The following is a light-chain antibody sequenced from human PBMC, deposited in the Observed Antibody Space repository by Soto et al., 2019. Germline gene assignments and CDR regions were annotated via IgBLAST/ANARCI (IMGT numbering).Light chain of an antibody. CDR1: SSDVGGYNY. CDR2: EVS. Sequence: QSALTQPPSASGSAGQSVTISCTGTSSDVGGYNYVSWYQQHPGKAPKLLIYEVSKRPSGVPDRFSGSKFGNTASLTVSGLQAEDEADYYCNSYADSNNFVFGSGTKVTVL. V-gene: IGLV2-8*01. J-gene: IGLJ1*01. CDR3: NSYADSNNFV.